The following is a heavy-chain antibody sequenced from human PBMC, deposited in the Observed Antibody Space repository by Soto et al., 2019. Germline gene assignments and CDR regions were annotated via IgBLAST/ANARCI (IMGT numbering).Heavy chain of an antibody. J-gene: IGHJ4*02. Sequence: GGSLGLSCAASGFTFSSYSMNWVRQAPGKGLEWVSYISSSSSTIYYADSVKGRFTISRDNAKNSLYLQMNSLRDEDTAVYYCARDLVVDPSRDTAMVQRIMDYWGQGTLVTVSS. V-gene: IGHV3-48*02. CDR3: ARDLVVDPSRDTAMVQRIMDY. D-gene: IGHD5-18*01. CDR2: ISSSSSTI. CDR1: GFTFSSYS.